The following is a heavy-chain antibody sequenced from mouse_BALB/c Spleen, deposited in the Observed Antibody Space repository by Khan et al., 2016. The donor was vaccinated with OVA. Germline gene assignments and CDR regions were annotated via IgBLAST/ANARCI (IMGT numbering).Heavy chain of an antibody. J-gene: IGHJ2*01. CDR2: ISYSGST. V-gene: IGHV3-2*02. D-gene: IGHD1-2*01. CDR1: GYSITSGYG. CDR3: ARTARIKY. Sequence: EVKLLESGPGLVKPSQSLSLTCTVTGYSITSGYGWNWIRQFPGNKLEWMGYISYSGSTNYNPSLKSRISITRDTSKNQFFLQLNSVTTEDIATYSCARTARIKYWGQGTTLTVSS.